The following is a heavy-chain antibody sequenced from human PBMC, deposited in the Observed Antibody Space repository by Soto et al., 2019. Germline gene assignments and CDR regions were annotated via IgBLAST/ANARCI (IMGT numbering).Heavy chain of an antibody. D-gene: IGHD3-3*01. Sequence: ASVKVSCKASGYTFTSYDINWVRQATGQGLEWMGWMNPNSGNTGYAQKFQGRVTMTRNTSISTAYMELSSLRSEDTAVYYCARGRAGYDFWSGYYEHYFDYWGQGTLVTVSS. CDR3: ARGRAGYDFWSGYYEHYFDY. J-gene: IGHJ4*02. CDR1: GYTFTSYD. CDR2: MNPNSGNT. V-gene: IGHV1-8*01.